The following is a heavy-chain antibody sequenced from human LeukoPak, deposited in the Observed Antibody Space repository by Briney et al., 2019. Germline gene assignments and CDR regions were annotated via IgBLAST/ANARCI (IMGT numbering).Heavy chain of an antibody. CDR1: GFTFSNCW. CDR2: IYSNGNST. Sequence: PGGFLRLSCAASGFTFSNCWMHWVRQAPGKGLVWVSRIYSNGNSTNYADSVKGRFTISRDNAKNTLYLQMNSLRAEDTAVYYCAKDVGDSDVSWNWFDPWGQGTLVTVSS. CDR3: AKDVGDSDVSWNWFDP. J-gene: IGHJ5*02. D-gene: IGHD3-10*01. V-gene: IGHV3-74*01.